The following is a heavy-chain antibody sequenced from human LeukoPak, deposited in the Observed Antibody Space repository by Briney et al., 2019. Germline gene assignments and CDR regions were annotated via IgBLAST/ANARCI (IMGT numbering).Heavy chain of an antibody. J-gene: IGHJ4*02. V-gene: IGHV3-23*01. CDR1: GFTFSSYA. Sequence: GGSLRLSCAASGFTFSSYAMTWVRQAPGKGLEWVSAISGSGGSTYYADSVKGRFTISRDNSKNTLYLQMNSLRAEDTAVYHCAKAGGLVVVTWVNYWGQGTLVTVSS. D-gene: IGHD2-21*02. CDR3: AKAGGLVVVTWVNY. CDR2: ISGSGGST.